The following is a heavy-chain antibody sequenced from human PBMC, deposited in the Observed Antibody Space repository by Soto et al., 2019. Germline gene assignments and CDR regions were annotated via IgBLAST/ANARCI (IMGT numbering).Heavy chain of an antibody. CDR2: INHSGST. CDR1: GGSFSGYY. D-gene: IGHD6-19*01. CDR3: ARGQSFYSSGWYIFRFDP. Sequence: SETLSLTCAVYGGSFSGYYWSWIRQPPGKGLEWIGEINHSGSTNYNPSLKSRVTISVDTSKNQFSLKLSSVTAADTAVYYCARGQSFYSSGWYIFRFDPWGQGTLVTVSS. V-gene: IGHV4-34*01. J-gene: IGHJ5*02.